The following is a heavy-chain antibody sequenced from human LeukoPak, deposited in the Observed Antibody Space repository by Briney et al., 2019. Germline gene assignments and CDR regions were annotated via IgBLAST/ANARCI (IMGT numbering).Heavy chain of an antibody. D-gene: IGHD6-13*01. CDR2: INPNSGGT. J-gene: IGHJ4*02. CDR3: ARARGYSSSHDY. V-gene: IGHV1-2*04. Sequence: ASVKVSRKASGYTFTGYYMHWVRQAPGQGLEWMGWINPNSGGTNYAQKFQGWVTMTRDTSISTAYMELSRLRSDDTAVYYCARARGYSSSHDYWGQGTLVTVSS. CDR1: GYTFTGYY.